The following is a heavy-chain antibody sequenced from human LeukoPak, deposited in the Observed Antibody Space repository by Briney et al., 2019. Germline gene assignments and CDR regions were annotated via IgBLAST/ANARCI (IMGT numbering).Heavy chain of an antibody. CDR3: ARDETHFYGSGSSNWFDP. J-gene: IGHJ5*02. V-gene: IGHV4-59*12. CDR2: IYYSGTT. CDR1: GGSISGYY. Sequence: SETLSLTCSVSGGSISGYYWSWIRQLPGKGLEWIGYIYYSGTTIYNPSLKSRLTISLDTSNNQFSLNLSSVTAADTAVYYCARDETHFYGSGSSNWFDPWGQGILVTVSS. D-gene: IGHD3-10*01.